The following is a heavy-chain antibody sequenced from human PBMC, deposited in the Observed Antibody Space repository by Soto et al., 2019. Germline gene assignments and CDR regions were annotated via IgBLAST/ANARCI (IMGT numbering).Heavy chain of an antibody. J-gene: IGHJ4*02. V-gene: IGHV3-23*01. D-gene: IGHD3-22*01. CDR3: AKDRNYYDSSGYDY. CDR2: IIGSGGST. CDR1: GFTFNSYA. Sequence: HPGGSLRLSCAASGFTFNSYAMSWVRQAPGKGLEWVSTIIGSGGSTYYADSVKGRFSASRDNSKNTLYLQMNSLRAEDTAVYYCAKDRNYYDSSGYDYWGQGTLVTVSS.